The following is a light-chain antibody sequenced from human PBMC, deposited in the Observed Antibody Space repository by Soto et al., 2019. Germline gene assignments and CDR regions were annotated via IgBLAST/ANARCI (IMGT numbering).Light chain of an antibody. CDR3: QQYGSSPPWT. V-gene: IGKV3-20*01. Sequence: EIVMTQSPATLSVSPGGRATLSCRASQSVSSSYLAWYQQKPGQAPRLLIYGASSRATGIPDRFSGSGSGTDFTLTISRLEPEDFAVYYCQQYGSSPPWTFGQGTKVDNK. J-gene: IGKJ1*01. CDR2: GAS. CDR1: QSVSSSY.